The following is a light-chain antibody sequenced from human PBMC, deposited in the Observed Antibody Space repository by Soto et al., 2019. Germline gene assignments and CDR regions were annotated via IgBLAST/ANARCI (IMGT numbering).Light chain of an antibody. V-gene: IGKV1-5*01. J-gene: IGKJ5*01. CDR3: QRLNSYPAIT. CDR1: QSISSW. CDR2: DAS. Sequence: DIQMTQSPSTLSESVGDRVTITCRASQSISSWLAWYQQRPGKAPQLLIYDASSLESGVPSRFSGRGSGTEFTLTISSLQPEDLATYYCQRLNSYPAITFGQGTRLEIK.